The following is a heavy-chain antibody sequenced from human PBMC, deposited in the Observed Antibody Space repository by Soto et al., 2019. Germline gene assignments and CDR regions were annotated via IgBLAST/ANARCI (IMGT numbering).Heavy chain of an antibody. J-gene: IGHJ6*02. V-gene: IGHV3-23*01. D-gene: IGHD3-10*01. Sequence: GGSLRPSCPASGFTFSSYAMSWVRQAPGKGLEWVSAISGSGGSTYYADSVKGRFTISRDNSKNTLYLQMNSLRAEDTAVYYCAKDTLLWFGELNFYGMDVWGQGTTVTVSS. CDR3: AKDTLLWFGELNFYGMDV. CDR2: ISGSGGST. CDR1: GFTFSSYA.